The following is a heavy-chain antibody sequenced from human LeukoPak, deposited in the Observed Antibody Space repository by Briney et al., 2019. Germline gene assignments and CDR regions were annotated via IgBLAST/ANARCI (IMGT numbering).Heavy chain of an antibody. Sequence: GASVKGSCKASGYTFTNYGVSWVRQAPGQGLEWMGWISGYNGNTNYAQKLQARVTMTTDTSTSTAYMELRSLRSDDTAVYYCARDQRVQNYYDSSGLNWFDPWGQGTLVTVSS. CDR2: ISGYNGNT. V-gene: IGHV1-18*01. CDR3: ARDQRVQNYYDSSGLNWFDP. J-gene: IGHJ5*02. CDR1: GYTFTNYG. D-gene: IGHD3-22*01.